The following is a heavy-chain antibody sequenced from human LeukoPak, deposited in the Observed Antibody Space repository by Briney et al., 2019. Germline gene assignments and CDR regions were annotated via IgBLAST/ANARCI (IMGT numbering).Heavy chain of an antibody. CDR1: GYTFTSYG. CDR3: ANLRSYDSGVDY. CDR2: ISAYNGNT. J-gene: IGHJ4*02. Sequence: ASVKVSCKASGYTFTSYGISWVRQAPGQGLEWMGWISAYNGNTNYAQKLQGRVTMTTDTSTSTAYMELSSLRSEDTAVYYCANLRSYDSGVDYWGQGTLVTVSS. D-gene: IGHD3-22*01. V-gene: IGHV1-18*01.